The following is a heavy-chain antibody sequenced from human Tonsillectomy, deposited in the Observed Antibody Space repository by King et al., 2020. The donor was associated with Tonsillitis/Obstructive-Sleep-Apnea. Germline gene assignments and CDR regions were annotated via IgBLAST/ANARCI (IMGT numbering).Heavy chain of an antibody. D-gene: IGHD4-17*01. CDR1: GFTFSTYG. CDR2: IWYDGSNK. Sequence: QLVQSGGGVVQPGRSLKLSCAASGFTFSTYGMHWVRQAPGKGLEWVAIIWYDGSNKYYTDSLKGRFTISRDNSKNTLYLQMNSLRAEDTAVYYCARGGRDPVLGDSYYFDYWGQGTLVTVSS. V-gene: IGHV3-33*01. J-gene: IGHJ4*02. CDR3: ARGGRDPVLGDSYYFDY.